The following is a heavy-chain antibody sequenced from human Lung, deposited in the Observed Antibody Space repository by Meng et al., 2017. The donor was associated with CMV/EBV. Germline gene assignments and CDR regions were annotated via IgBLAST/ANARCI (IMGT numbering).Heavy chain of an antibody. CDR1: GGSISSYY. J-gene: IGHJ4*02. Sequence: SETLSLTCTVSGGSISSYYWSWIRQPPGKGLEWIGYIYYSGSTNYNPSLKSRVTISVDTSKNQFSLRLSSVTAADAAVYYCARGNWNYDYWGQGTRVTVSS. V-gene: IGHV4-59*01. CDR2: IYYSGST. CDR3: ARGNWNYDY. D-gene: IGHD1-7*01.